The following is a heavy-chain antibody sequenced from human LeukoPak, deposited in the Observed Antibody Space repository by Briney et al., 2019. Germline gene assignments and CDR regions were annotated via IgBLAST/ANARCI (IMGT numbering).Heavy chain of an antibody. CDR2: ISSSSSYI. V-gene: IGHV3-21*01. CDR3: ARDQRFGELPYYYYYMDV. J-gene: IGHJ6*03. CDR1: GFTFSSYS. D-gene: IGHD3-10*01. Sequence: VGSLRLSCAASGFTFSSYSMNWVPHAPGKGLEWVSSISSSSSYIYYADSVKGRFTISRDNAKNSLYLQMNGLRAEDTAVYYCARDQRFGELPYYYYYMDVWGKGPTVTVSS.